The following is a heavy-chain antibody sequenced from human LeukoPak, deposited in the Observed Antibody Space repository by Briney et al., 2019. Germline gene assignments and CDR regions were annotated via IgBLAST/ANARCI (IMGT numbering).Heavy chain of an antibody. CDR2: VSGSGATT. Sequence: QSGGSLRLSCATSGFTFSSYVMSWVRQAPGKGLERDSAVSGSGATTSYADSVKGQFTISRDNSRNTLYLQMNSLRAEDTAVYYCAKGLAAARYYFDYWGQGNLVTVSS. CDR1: GFTFSSYV. J-gene: IGHJ4*02. D-gene: IGHD6-13*01. V-gene: IGHV3-23*01. CDR3: AKGLAAARYYFDY.